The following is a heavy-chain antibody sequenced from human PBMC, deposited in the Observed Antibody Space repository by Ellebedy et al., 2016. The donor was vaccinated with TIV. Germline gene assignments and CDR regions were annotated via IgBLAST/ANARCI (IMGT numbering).Heavy chain of an antibody. CDR3: ARERMVRGVTYSAYHGMDV. V-gene: IGHV3-7*01. J-gene: IGHJ6*02. CDR2: IKQDGSEK. Sequence: GESLKISXAASGFTFSSYWISWVRQAPGKRLEWVANIKQDGSEKYYVDSVKGRFTISRDNAKNSLYLQMNSLRAEDTAVYYCARERMVRGVTYSAYHGMDVWGQGTTVTVSS. D-gene: IGHD3-10*01. CDR1: GFTFSSYW.